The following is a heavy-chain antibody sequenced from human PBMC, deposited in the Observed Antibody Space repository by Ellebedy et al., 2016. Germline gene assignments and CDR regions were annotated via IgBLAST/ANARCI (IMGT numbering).Heavy chain of an antibody. CDR3: ARDKSAVGATVYLDY. CDR2: ISGSGGST. Sequence: GGSLRLXCAASGFTFSSYAMSWVRQAPGKGLEWVSAISGSGGSTYYADSVKGRFTISRDNSKNTLFLQMNSLRGEDTAVYYCARDKSAVGATVYLDYWGQGALVAVSS. J-gene: IGHJ4*02. V-gene: IGHV3-23*01. D-gene: IGHD2-15*01. CDR1: GFTFSSYA.